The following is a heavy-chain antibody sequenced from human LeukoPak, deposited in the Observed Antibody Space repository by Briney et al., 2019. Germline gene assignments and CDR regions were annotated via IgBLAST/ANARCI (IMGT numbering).Heavy chain of an antibody. Sequence: QPGGSLRLSCAASGFTFSSYWMSWVRQAPGKGLKWVANIKQDGSEKHYVDSVRGRFTLSRDNARDSLYLQMNSLRADDTAVYYCARDRYYFDSTGYYSTDYWGQGTLVTVSS. CDR3: ARDRYYFDSTGYYSTDY. J-gene: IGHJ4*02. V-gene: IGHV3-7*01. CDR2: IKQDGSEK. D-gene: IGHD3-22*01. CDR1: GFTFSSYW.